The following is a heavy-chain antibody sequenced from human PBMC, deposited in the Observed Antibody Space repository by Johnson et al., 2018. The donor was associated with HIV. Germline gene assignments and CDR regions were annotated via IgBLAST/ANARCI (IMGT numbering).Heavy chain of an antibody. CDR3: ARDCRNSTSCLAFDI. J-gene: IGHJ3*02. V-gene: IGHV3-66*02. Sequence: VQLVESGGGLVQPGGSLRLSCAASGFTVSSNYMSWVRQAPGKGLEWVSVIYSGGSTYYADSVKGRFTISRDNSKNTLYLQMNSLRAEDTALYYCARDCRNSTSCLAFDIWGQGTRVTVSS. CDR2: IYSGGST. D-gene: IGHD2/OR15-2a*01. CDR1: GFTVSSNY.